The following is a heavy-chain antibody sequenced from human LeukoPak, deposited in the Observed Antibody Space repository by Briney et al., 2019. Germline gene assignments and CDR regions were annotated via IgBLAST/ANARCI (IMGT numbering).Heavy chain of an antibody. CDR3: ARGPDYYDSGGYYSVY. J-gene: IGHJ4*02. CDR1: GFTFSTHS. CDR2: ICSSSGYI. Sequence: GGSLRLSCAASGFTFSTHSMNWVRQAPGKGLEWVSSICSSSGYIFYAESMKGRFTISRDNAKNSLYLQMNSLRAEDTAVYYCARGPDYYDSGGYYSVYWGQGTLVTVSS. V-gene: IGHV3-21*01. D-gene: IGHD3-22*01.